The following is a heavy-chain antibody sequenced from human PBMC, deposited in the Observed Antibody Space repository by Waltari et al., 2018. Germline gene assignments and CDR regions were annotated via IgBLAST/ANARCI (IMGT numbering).Heavy chain of an antibody. D-gene: IGHD1-26*01. CDR3: ASKREPYAFDI. Sequence: EVQLVESGGGLVKPGGSVRLSCAASGFTFSSYSMNWVRQAPGKGLEWVSSISSSSSYIYYADSVKGRFTISRDNAKNSLYLQMNSLRAEDTAVYYCASKREPYAFDIWGQGTMVTVSS. CDR1: GFTFSSYS. V-gene: IGHV3-21*01. CDR2: ISSSSSYI. J-gene: IGHJ3*02.